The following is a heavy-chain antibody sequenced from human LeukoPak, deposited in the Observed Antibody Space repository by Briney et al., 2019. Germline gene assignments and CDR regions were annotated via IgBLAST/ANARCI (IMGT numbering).Heavy chain of an antibody. D-gene: IGHD3-3*01. V-gene: IGHV5-51*01. CDR3: ARPRDFWSGGYYFDY. CDR1: GYSFTSYW. J-gene: IGHJ4*02. CDR2: IYPGDSDT. Sequence: GESLKISCMGSGYSFTSYWIGWVRQMPGKGLEWMGIIYPGDSDTRYSPSFQGQVTISADKSISTAYLQWSSLKASDTAMYYCARPRDFWSGGYYFDYWGQGTLVTVSS.